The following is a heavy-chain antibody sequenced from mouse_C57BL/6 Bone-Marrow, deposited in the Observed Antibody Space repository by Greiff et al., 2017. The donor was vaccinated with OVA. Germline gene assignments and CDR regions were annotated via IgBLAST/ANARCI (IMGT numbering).Heavy chain of an antibody. V-gene: IGHV3-8*01. CDR1: GYSITSDY. Sequence: EVQLQQSGPGLAKPSQTLSLTCSVTGYSITSDYWNWIRKFPGNKLEYMGYISYSGSTYYNPSLKSRISITRDTSKNQYYLQLNSVTTEDTATYYCASGIRGCPYAMDYWGQGTSGTVSS. J-gene: IGHJ4*01. CDR3: ASGIRGCPYAMDY. CDR2: ISYSGST. D-gene: IGHD1-1*02.